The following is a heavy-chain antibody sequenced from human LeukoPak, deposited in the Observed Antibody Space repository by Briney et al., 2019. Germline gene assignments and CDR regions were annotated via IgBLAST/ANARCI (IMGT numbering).Heavy chain of an antibody. J-gene: IGHJ4*02. V-gene: IGHV3-30*02. Sequence: PGGSLRLSCAASGFTFSSYGMHWVRQAPGKGLEGLAFIRYDGSNKYYPDSVKRRFTISRDNSENTLYLQMNSLRAEDTALYYCARGSSTWHDLALWGQGTLVTVSS. D-gene: IGHD6-13*01. CDR2: IRYDGSNK. CDR3: ARGSSTWHDLAL. CDR1: GFTFSSYG.